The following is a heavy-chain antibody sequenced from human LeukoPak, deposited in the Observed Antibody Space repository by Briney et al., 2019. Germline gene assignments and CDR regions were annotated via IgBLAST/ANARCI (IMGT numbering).Heavy chain of an antibody. J-gene: IGHJ6*03. CDR2: ISSSGSTI. D-gene: IGHD1-14*01. CDR1: GFTFSDYY. CDR3: ARVANRGRYYYYYYMDV. Sequence: GSLRLSCAASGFTFSDYYMSWIRQAPGKGLEWVSYISSSGSTIYYADSVKGRFTISRDNAKNSLYLQMNSLRAEDTAVYYCARVANRGRYYYYYYMDVWGNGTTVTVSS. V-gene: IGHV3-11*01.